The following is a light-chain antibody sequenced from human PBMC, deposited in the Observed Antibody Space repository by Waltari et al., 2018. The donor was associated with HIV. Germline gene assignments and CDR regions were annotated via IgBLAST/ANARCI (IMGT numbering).Light chain of an antibody. Sequence: QSALTQPRSVSGSPGQSVTISCTGTSSDVGGYNYVSWYQQHPGKAPKLMIYDVSKRPSGVPDRFSGSKSGNAASLTSSGLQAEDEADYYGCSYAGSTVVFGGGTKLTVL. CDR1: SSDVGGYNY. V-gene: IGLV2-11*01. CDR3: CSYAGSTVV. J-gene: IGLJ2*01. CDR2: DVS.